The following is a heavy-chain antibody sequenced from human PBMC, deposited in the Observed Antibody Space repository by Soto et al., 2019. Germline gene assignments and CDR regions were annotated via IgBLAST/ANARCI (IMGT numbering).Heavy chain of an antibody. Sequence: SEPLSLTFVVFGWSFSAYYWSGIRHPPGKGLEWIGEINHSGSTNYNPSLKSRVTISVDTSKNQFSLKLSSVTAADTAVYYCARDRHILTGYYRDNYYYGMDVWGQGT. CDR1: GWSFSAYY. CDR3: ARDRHILTGYYRDNYYYGMDV. D-gene: IGHD3-9*01. J-gene: IGHJ6*02. CDR2: INHSGST. V-gene: IGHV4-34*01.